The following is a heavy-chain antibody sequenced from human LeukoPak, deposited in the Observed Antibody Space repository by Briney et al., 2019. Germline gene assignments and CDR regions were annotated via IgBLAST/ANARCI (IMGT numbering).Heavy chain of an antibody. Sequence: SETLSLTCTVSGGSISGYYWSWIRQPPGKGLEWIGYIYNSGSTNYNPSLKSRVTISLDTSKNQFSLKLDSVTAADTAMYYCARGSDYGDARALWYWGQGTLVTVSS. D-gene: IGHD4-17*01. CDR1: GGSISGYY. CDR2: IYNSGST. V-gene: IGHV4-59*01. CDR3: ARGSDYGDARALWY. J-gene: IGHJ4*02.